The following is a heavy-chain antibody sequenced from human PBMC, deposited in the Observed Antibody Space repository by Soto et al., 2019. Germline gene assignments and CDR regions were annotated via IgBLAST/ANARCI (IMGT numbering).Heavy chain of an antibody. Sequence: QVQLVQSGAEVKKPGSSVKVSCKASGGTFSSYAISWVRQAPGQGLEWMGGIIPIFGTANYAQKFQGRVTIAAGESTNTAYMELSSLRSEDTAVYYCARGEVRLFGDYYGMDVWGQGTTVTVSS. CDR1: GGTFSSYA. J-gene: IGHJ6*02. CDR3: ARGEVRLFGDYYGMDV. D-gene: IGHD3-10*02. CDR2: IIPIFGTA. V-gene: IGHV1-69*01.